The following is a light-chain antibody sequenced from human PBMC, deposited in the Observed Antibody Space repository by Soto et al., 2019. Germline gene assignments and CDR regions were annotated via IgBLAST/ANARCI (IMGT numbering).Light chain of an antibody. V-gene: IGKV2-28*01. CDR2: LGS. CDR1: QSLLYNNTYNY. CDR3: KQTLQGVT. Sequence: DIMMTQSPLILLVIPGEPAYISCSSSQSLLYNNTYNYLDWYLQKPGQSPQLLIYLGSNRATGVPDRFSGSGAGTDFTLKVSRVETEDVGTYYCKQTLQGVTFGQGTRLDIK. J-gene: IGKJ5*01.